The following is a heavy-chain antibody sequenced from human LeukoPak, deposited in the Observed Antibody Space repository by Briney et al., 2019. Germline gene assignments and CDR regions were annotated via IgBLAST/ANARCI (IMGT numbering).Heavy chain of an antibody. J-gene: IGHJ4*02. V-gene: IGHV4-59*08. CDR1: GGSISSYY. CDR2: IYYSGST. Sequence: PSETLSLTCTVSGGSISSYYWSWIRQPPGKGLEWIGYIYYSGSTNYNPSLKSRVTISVDTSKNQFSLKLSSVTAADTAVYYCARGDSSSYYYYFDYWGQGTLVTVSS. D-gene: IGHD6-13*01. CDR3: ARGDSSSYYYYFDY.